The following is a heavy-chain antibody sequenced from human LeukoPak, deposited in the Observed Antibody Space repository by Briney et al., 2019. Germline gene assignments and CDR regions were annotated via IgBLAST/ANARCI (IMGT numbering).Heavy chain of an antibody. Sequence: GGSLKISFKGSGSPFTNYGIAWVRRMPGKGLEWMGIIYPGDSDTRYSPSFQGQVTISADKSISTVYLQWSSLKASDTAMYYCTRRLYYYDSSGYYSDYWGQGALVTVSS. CDR3: TRRLYYYDSSGYYSDY. V-gene: IGHV5-51*01. CDR2: IYPGDSDT. J-gene: IGHJ4*02. D-gene: IGHD3-22*01. CDR1: GSPFTNYG.